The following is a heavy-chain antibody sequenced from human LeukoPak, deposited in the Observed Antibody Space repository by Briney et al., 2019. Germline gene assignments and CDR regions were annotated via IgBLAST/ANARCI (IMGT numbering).Heavy chain of an antibody. V-gene: IGHV3-23*01. CDR1: GFTFSSYA. J-gene: IGHJ6*03. CDR3: AKDGCSSTSCYHYYYYYMDV. Sequence: GGSLRLSCSASGFTFSSYAMSWVRQAPGKGLEWVSAISGSGGSTYYADSVKGRFTISRDNSKNTLYLQMNSLRAEDTAVYYCAKDGCSSTSCYHYYYYYMDVWGKGTTVTVSS. CDR2: ISGSGGST. D-gene: IGHD2-2*01.